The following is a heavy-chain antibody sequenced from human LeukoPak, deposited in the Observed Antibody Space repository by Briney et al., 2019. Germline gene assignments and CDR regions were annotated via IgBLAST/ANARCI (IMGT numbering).Heavy chain of an antibody. J-gene: IGHJ4*02. D-gene: IGHD3-16*02. V-gene: IGHV4-34*01. CDR1: GGSFTDYY. CDR3: ARTSSSRRYTDY. CDR2: LNHSGSA. Sequence: SETLSLTCTVYGGSFTDYYWTWIRQPPGKGLEWIGELNHSGSANYNPSLKSRVTISLDTSKKQFPLKLTSVTAADTAIYYCARTSSSRRYTDYWGQGTLVTVSS.